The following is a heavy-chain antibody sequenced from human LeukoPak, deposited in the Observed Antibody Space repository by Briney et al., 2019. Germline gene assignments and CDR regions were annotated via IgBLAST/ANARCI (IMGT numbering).Heavy chain of an antibody. CDR1: GFTFSSYG. D-gene: IGHD2-2*01. Sequence: GGSLRLSXAASGFTFSSYGMHWVRQAPGKGLEWVAFIRYDGSNKYYADSVKGRFTISRDNSKNTLYLQMNSLRAEDTAVYYCAKTIWTLIVVVPAAVDFDYWGQRTLVTVSS. J-gene: IGHJ4*02. V-gene: IGHV3-30*02. CDR3: AKTIWTLIVVVPAAVDFDY. CDR2: IRYDGSNK.